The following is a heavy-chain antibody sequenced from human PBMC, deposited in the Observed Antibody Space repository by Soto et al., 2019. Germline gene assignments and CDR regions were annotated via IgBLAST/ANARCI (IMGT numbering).Heavy chain of an antibody. J-gene: IGHJ4*02. D-gene: IGHD3-3*01. CDR3: AKDHAGTYYDFWSGYFDY. CDR2: ISGSGGST. Sequence: GGSLRLSCAASGFTFSSYAMSWVRQAPGKGLEWVSAISGSGGSTYYADSVKGRFTISRDNSKNTLYLQMNSLRAEDTAVYYCAKDHAGTYYDFWSGYFDYWGQGTLVTVSS. CDR1: GFTFSSYA. V-gene: IGHV3-23*01.